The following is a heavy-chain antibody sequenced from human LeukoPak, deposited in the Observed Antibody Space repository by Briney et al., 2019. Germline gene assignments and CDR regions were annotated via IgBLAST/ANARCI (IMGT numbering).Heavy chain of an antibody. CDR1: GFTFSSYG. V-gene: IGHV3-30*18. CDR2: ISYDGSNK. J-gene: IGHJ5*02. D-gene: IGHD1-26*01. CDR3: AKVTGGSRP. Sequence: QAGGSRGLSCAASGFTFSSYGRPWFRQAQGKGLEWVAVISYDGSNKYYADSVKGRFTISRDNSKNTLYLQMNSLRAEDTAVYYCAKVTGGSRPWGQGTLVTVSS.